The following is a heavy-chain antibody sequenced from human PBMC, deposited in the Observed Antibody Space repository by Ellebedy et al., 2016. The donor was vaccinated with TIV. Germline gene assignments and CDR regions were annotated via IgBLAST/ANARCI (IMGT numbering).Heavy chain of an antibody. J-gene: IGHJ4*02. CDR1: GFTVSSNY. CDR2: IYSGGST. D-gene: IGHD1-1*01. V-gene: IGHV3-53*01. CDR3: AREGKNGGIDY. Sequence: GESLKISXAASGFTVSSNYMSWVRQAPGKGLEWVSVIYSGGSTYYADSVKGRFTISRDNSKNTLYLQMNSLRAEDTAVYYCAREGKNGGIDYWGQGTLVTVSS.